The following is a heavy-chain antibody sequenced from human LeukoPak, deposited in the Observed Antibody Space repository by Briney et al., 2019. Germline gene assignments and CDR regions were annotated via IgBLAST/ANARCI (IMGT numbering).Heavy chain of an antibody. D-gene: IGHD3-3*01. CDR3: ARDGRRITIFGVVIPLQH. Sequence: GGSLRLSCAASGFTFSSYSMNWVRQAPGKGLEWVSSISSSSSYIYYADSVKGRFTISRDNAKNSLYLQMNSLRAEDTAVYYCARDGRRITIFGVVIPLQHWGQGTLVTVFS. CDR1: GFTFSSYS. V-gene: IGHV3-21*01. J-gene: IGHJ1*01. CDR2: ISSSSSYI.